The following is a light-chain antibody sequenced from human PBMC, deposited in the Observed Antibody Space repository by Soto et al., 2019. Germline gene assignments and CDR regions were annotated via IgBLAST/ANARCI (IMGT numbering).Light chain of an antibody. Sequence: DIQMTQSPSSLSASVGDRVTITCRASESISRHLNWYQQKPGKAPNHLIYAASTLQNGVPARFRRSGSGTDVTLTISSLQPEDFATYYCQQSYRTLSISFGQGTRLEIK. V-gene: IGKV1-39*01. J-gene: IGKJ5*01. CDR2: AAS. CDR3: QQSYRTLSIS. CDR1: ESISRH.